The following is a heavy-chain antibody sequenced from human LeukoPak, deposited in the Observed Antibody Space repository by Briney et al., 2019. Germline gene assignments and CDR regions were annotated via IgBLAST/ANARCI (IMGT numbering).Heavy chain of an antibody. V-gene: IGHV1-2*02. CDR2: INPNSGDT. CDR3: VRSQIHDY. Sequence: ASVKLSCKASGSTFTGYYMHWVRQAHGQGLEWMGWINPNSGDTEYAQKFQGRVTMTRDTSIGTAYMELSRLTSDDMAVYYCVRSQIHDYWGQGTLVTVSS. CDR1: GSTFTGYY. J-gene: IGHJ4*02.